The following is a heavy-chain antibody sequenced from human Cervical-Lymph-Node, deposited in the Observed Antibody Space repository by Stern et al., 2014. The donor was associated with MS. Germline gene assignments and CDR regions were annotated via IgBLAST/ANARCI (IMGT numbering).Heavy chain of an antibody. J-gene: IGHJ4*02. D-gene: IGHD4-11*01. CDR1: GYTFTTPNYG. Sequence: QMQLVQSGPEVRQPGASVRVSCKASGYTFTTPNYGIAWVREAPGRGLEWMGWICSYNGNTVYAQKLQDRVTMTTDTSTSTAYMELRSLRSDDTAFYYCARERVRDFNDYHFDSWGQGTLVTVSS. V-gene: IGHV1-18*01. CDR2: ICSYNGNT. CDR3: ARERVRDFNDYHFDS.